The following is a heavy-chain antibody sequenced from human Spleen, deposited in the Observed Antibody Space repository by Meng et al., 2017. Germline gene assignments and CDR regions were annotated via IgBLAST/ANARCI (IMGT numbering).Heavy chain of an antibody. CDR2: IYWNDDK. CDR3: AHTEVATIAFDY. CDR1: GFSLSTSGVG. V-gene: IGHV2-5*01. D-gene: IGHD5-12*01. J-gene: IGHJ4*02. Sequence: SGPTLVKPTQTLTLTCTFSGFSLSTSGVGVGWIRQPPGKALEWLALIYWNDDKRYSPSLKSRLTITKDTSKNQVVLTVTNVDPVDTATYYCAHTEVATIAFDYWGQGTLVTVSS.